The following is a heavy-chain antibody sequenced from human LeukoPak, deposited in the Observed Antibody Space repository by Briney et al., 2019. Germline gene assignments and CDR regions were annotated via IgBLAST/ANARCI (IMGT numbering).Heavy chain of an antibody. Sequence: ASVKVSCKASGYTFTSYYMHWVRQAPGQGLEWMGIINPSGGSTSYAQKLQGRVTMTTDTSTSTAYMGLRSLRSDDTAVYYCARSRGSYRYYYYYMDVWGKGTTVTVSS. V-gene: IGHV1-46*01. CDR3: ARSRGSYRYYYYYMDV. D-gene: IGHD1-26*01. CDR2: INPSGGST. J-gene: IGHJ6*03. CDR1: GYTFTSYY.